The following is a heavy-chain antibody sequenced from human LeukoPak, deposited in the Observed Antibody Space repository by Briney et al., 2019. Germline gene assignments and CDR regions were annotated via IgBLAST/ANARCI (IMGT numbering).Heavy chain of an antibody. CDR3: AKSSGWNYYYYYMDV. J-gene: IGHJ6*03. CDR2: ISGSGGST. CDR1: GFTFSSYA. V-gene: IGHV3-23*01. Sequence: GGSLRLSCAASGFTFSSYAMSWVRQAPGKGLEWVSAISGSGGSTYYADSVKGRFTISRDNAKNSLYLQMNSLRAEDTAVYYCAKSSGWNYYYYYMDVWGKGTTVIASS. D-gene: IGHD6-19*01.